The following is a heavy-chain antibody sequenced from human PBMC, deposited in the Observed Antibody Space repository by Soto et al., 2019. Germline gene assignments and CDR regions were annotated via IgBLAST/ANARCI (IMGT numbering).Heavy chain of an antibody. J-gene: IGHJ4*02. CDR1: GGSISSGGYY. CDR2: IYYSGST. Sequence: QVQLQESGPGLVKPSQTLSLTCTVSGGSISSGGYYWSWIRQHPGKGLEWIGYIYYSGSTYYNPSPKSRVTITVXXSKTQFSLKLSSVTAADTAVYYCARDEGGTTAIGGWGQGTLVTVSS. V-gene: IGHV4-31*03. D-gene: IGHD1-26*01. CDR3: ARDEGGTTAIGG.